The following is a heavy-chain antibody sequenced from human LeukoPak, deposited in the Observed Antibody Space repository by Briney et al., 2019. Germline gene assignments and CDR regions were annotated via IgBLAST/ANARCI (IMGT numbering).Heavy chain of an antibody. CDR1: GGSISSYY. CDR3: ARGPYCSGGSCYSFRAYYYYYMDV. J-gene: IGHJ6*03. D-gene: IGHD2-15*01. Sequence: SETLSLTCTVSGGSISSYYWSWIRQPAGKGLEWIGRIYTSGSTNYNPSLKSRVTMSVDTSKNQFSLKLSSVTAADTAVYYCARGPYCSGGSCYSFRAYYYYYMDVWGQGTMVTVSS. CDR2: IYTSGST. V-gene: IGHV4-4*07.